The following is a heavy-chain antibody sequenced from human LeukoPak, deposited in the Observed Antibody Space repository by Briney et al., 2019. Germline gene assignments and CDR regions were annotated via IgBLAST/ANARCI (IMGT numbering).Heavy chain of an antibody. CDR2: ISAYNGNT. V-gene: IGHV1-18*01. Sequence: ASVKVSCKASGYTFTSYGISWVRQAPGQGLEWMGWISAYNGNTNYAQKLQGRVTMTTDTSTSTAYMELRSLRSDDTAVYYCARGIAIGYCSGGSCYPFDYWGQGTLVTVSS. CDR3: ARGIAIGYCSGGSCYPFDY. D-gene: IGHD2-15*01. J-gene: IGHJ4*02. CDR1: GYTFTSYG.